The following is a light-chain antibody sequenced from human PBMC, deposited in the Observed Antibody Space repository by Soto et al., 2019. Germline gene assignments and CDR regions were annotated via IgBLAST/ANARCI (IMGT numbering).Light chain of an antibody. V-gene: IGLV4-69*01. Sequence: QSVLTQSPSASASLGASVKLTCTLSSGHSSYAIAWHQQQPEKGPRYLMKLDSDGSHTKGDAIPDRFSGSSSGAERYLTNASLQSEDEADYYCQTWGTGIHVVFGGGTKLTVL. J-gene: IGLJ2*01. CDR1: SGHSSYA. CDR3: QTWGTGIHVV. CDR2: LDSDGSH.